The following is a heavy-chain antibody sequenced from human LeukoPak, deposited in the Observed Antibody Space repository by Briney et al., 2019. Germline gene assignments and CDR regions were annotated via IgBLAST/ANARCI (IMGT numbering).Heavy chain of an antibody. CDR3: ARVAVAGQPFDY. V-gene: IGHV4-31*03. CDR2: IYYSGST. Sequence: PSETLSLTCTVSGGSIGSGGYYWSWIRQHPGKGLEWIGYIYYSGSTYYTPSLKSRVTISVDTSKNQFSLKLSSVTAADTAVYYCARVAVAGQPFDYWGQGTLVTVSS. D-gene: IGHD6-19*01. CDR1: GGSIGSGGYY. J-gene: IGHJ4*02.